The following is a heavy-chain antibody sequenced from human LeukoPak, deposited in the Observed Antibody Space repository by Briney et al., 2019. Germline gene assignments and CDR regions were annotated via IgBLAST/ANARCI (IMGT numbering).Heavy chain of an antibody. CDR3: ARVNYYDSSDYYKGWFDP. V-gene: IGHV1-18*01. J-gene: IGHJ5*02. CDR2: NSAYNGNP. CDR1: GYTFSDYG. D-gene: IGHD3-22*01. Sequence: ASVKVSCKASGYTFSDYGITWVRQAPGQGLEWIGWNSAYNGNPNYAQKLQGRITMTTDTSTSTAYMELRSLRSDDTAIYYCARVNYYDSSDYYKGWFDPWGQGTLVTVSS.